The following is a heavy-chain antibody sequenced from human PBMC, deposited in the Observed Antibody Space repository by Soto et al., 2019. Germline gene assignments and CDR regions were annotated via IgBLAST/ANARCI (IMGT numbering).Heavy chain of an antibody. Sequence: GGSLRLSCAASGFTVSSNYMSWVRQAPGKGLEWVSVIYSGGSTYYADSVKGRFTISRDNSKNTLYLQMNSLRAEDTAVYYCAIGFSGSYYYYYYGMDVWGQGTTVTVSS. CDR3: AIGFSGSYYYYYYGMDV. D-gene: IGHD1-26*01. CDR1: GFTVSSNY. CDR2: IYSGGST. J-gene: IGHJ6*02. V-gene: IGHV3-66*01.